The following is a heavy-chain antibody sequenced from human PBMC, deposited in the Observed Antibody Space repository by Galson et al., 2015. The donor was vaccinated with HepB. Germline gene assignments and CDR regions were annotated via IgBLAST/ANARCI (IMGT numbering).Heavy chain of an antibody. CDR3: AKGGSSGWIYKAEYFQH. D-gene: IGHD6-19*01. CDR1: GFTFSSYA. CDR2: ISGSGGST. V-gene: IGHV3-23*01. J-gene: IGHJ1*01. Sequence: SLRLSCAASGFTFSSYAMSWVRQAPGKGLERVSAISGSGGSTYYADSVKGRFTISRDNSKNTLYLQMNSLRAEDTAVYYCAKGGSSGWIYKAEYFQHWGQGTLVTVSS.